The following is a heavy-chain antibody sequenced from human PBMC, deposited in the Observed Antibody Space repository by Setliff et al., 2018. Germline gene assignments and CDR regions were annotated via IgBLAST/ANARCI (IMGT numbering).Heavy chain of an antibody. V-gene: IGHV1-69*13. J-gene: IGHJ4*02. D-gene: IGHD6-19*01. CDR1: GGTFNSYA. CDR2: IIPIVGSA. Sequence: ASVKVSCKASGGTFNSYAISWVRQAPGQGLEWMGGIIPIVGSANYARKFQGRVTVTADESTSTAYMELSSLRSEDTAVYYCARGSVEYSRGWYYFDYWAQGTLVTVSS. CDR3: ARGSVEYSRGWYYFDY.